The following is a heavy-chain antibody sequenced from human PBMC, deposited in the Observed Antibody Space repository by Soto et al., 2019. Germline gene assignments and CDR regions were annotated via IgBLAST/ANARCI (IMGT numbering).Heavy chain of an antibody. J-gene: IGHJ4*02. D-gene: IGHD1-26*01. CDR1: GYTFTSYY. CDR2: INPSGGST. Sequence: ASVKVSCKASGYTFTSYYMHWVRQAPGQGLEWMGIINPSGGSTSYAQKFQGRVTMTRDTSTSTVYMELSSLRSEDTAVYYCARGPRPPIVGATGDVSGGDYWGQGTLVTVSS. V-gene: IGHV1-46*01. CDR3: ARGPRPPIVGATGDVSGGDY.